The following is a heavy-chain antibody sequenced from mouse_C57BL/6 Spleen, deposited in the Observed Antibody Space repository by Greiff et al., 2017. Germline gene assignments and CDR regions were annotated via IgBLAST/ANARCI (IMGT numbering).Heavy chain of an antibody. V-gene: IGHV1-52*01. CDR2: IDPSDSET. Sequence: QVQLQQPGAELVRPGSSVKLSCKASGYTFTSYWMHWVKQRPIQGLEWIGNIDPSDSETPYNQKFKDKATLTVDKSSSTAYMQLSSLTSEDSAVYYCARDSSGYPAWFAYWGQGTLVTVSA. D-gene: IGHD3-2*02. J-gene: IGHJ3*01. CDR3: ARDSSGYPAWFAY. CDR1: GYTFTSYW.